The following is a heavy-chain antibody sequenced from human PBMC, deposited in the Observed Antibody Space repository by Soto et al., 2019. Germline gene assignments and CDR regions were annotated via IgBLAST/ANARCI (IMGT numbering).Heavy chain of an antibody. V-gene: IGHV3-43*01. J-gene: IGHJ5*01. D-gene: IGHD2-21*01. CDR3: AKEGNGGASLDS. CDR1: GFTFDGYM. CDR2: ISWDGGSI. Sequence: PGGSLRLSCEASGFTFDGYMMHWVRQAPGKGLEWISLISWDGGSIDYADSFKGRFTVSRDNSKNSLFLDMHSLETEDTAVYYCAKEGNGGASLDSWGQGTLVTVSS.